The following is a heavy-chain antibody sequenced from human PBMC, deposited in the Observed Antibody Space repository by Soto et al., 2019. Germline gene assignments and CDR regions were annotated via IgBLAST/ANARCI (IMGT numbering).Heavy chain of an antibody. J-gene: IGHJ6*02. CDR3: ARRYLGYYYGMDL. CDR2: IIPIFGTA. V-gene: IGHV1-69*06. D-gene: IGHD3-16*02. CDR1: GGTFSSYA. Sequence: SVKVSCKASGGTFSSYAISWVRQAPGQGLEWMGGIIPIFGTANYAQKFQGRVTITADKSTSTAYMELSSLRSEDTAVYYCARRYLGYYYGMDLWGQGTTVTVSS.